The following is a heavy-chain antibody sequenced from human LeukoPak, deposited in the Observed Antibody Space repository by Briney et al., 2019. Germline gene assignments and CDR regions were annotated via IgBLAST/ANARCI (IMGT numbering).Heavy chain of an antibody. CDR3: ARGRYSGYDS. CDR2: INHSGST. CDR1: GGSFSGYY. V-gene: IGHV4-34*01. D-gene: IGHD5-12*01. Sequence: SETLSLTCAVYGGSFSGYYWSWIRQPPGKGLEWIGEINHSGSTNYNPSLKRRVTISVDTSKNQFSLKLSSVTAAATAVYYCARGRYSGYDSWGQGTLVTVSS. J-gene: IGHJ4*02.